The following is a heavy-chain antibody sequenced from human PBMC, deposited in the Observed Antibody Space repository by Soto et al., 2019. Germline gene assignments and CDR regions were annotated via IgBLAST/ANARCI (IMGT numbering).Heavy chain of an antibody. D-gene: IGHD2-15*01. Sequence: QITLKESGPTLVKPTQTLTLTCTFSGFSLSTSGVGVAWIRQPPGKALEWLALIYWDDGKRYRPSLKSRLTITKDTSKNPVVLTMTDVDPVDTATYSCARTVAATPLIFDCWGQGTLVTVSS. CDR2: IYWDDGK. V-gene: IGHV2-5*02. J-gene: IGHJ4*02. CDR1: GFSLSTSGVG. CDR3: ARTVAATPLIFDC.